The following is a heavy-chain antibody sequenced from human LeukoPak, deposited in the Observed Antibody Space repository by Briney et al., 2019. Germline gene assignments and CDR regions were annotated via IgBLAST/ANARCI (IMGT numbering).Heavy chain of an antibody. CDR1: GFIFTSYS. D-gene: IGHD2-2*01. V-gene: IGHV3-48*01. CDR3: ARDQRYCSSSSCPWEPFDY. J-gene: IGHJ4*02. Sequence: GGSLRLSCAASGFIFTSYSMNWVRQAPGKGMEWLSYISSPSTNIYYGDSVKGRFTISRDNAKNTMYLQMNSLRAEDTAVYYCARDQRYCSSSSCPWEPFDYWGQGTLVTVSS. CDR2: ISSPSTNI.